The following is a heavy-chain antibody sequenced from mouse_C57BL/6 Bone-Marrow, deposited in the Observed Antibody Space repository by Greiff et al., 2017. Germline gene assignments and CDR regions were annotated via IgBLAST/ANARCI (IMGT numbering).Heavy chain of an antibody. J-gene: IGHJ4*01. V-gene: IGHV5-2*01. D-gene: IGHD2-3*01. CDR3: ARQDGYYNYYAMDY. Sequence: EVMLVESGGGLVQPGESLTLSCESNEYEFPSHDMSWVRKTPEKRLELVAAINSDGGSTYYPDTMERRFIISRDNTKKTLYLQMSSLRSEDTALYYCARQDGYYNYYAMDYWGQGTSVTVSS. CDR1: EYEFPSHD. CDR2: INSDGGST.